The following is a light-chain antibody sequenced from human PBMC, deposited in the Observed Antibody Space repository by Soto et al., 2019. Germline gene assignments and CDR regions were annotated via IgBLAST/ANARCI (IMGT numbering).Light chain of an antibody. Sequence: DIQMTQSPSTLSASVGDRVTITCRASQSISSWLAWYQQKPGKAPKLLIYDASSLESGVPSRFSGSGSGTEFTLTIRSLQPDDFATYYCQHSHTFGQGTKVDIK. CDR1: QSISSW. CDR3: QHSHT. V-gene: IGKV1-5*01. CDR2: DAS. J-gene: IGKJ1*01.